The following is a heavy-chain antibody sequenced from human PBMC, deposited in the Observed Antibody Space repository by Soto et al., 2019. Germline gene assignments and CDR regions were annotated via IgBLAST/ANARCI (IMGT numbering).Heavy chain of an antibody. Sequence: PSETLSLTCAVSGGSISSSNWWSWVRQPPGKGPEWIGEIYHSGSTNYNPSLKSRVTISVDKSKNQFSLKLSSVTAADTAVYYCARGPTSYYYYYGMDVWGQGTTVTVSS. CDR2: IYHSGST. CDR3: ARGPTSYYYYYGMDV. CDR1: GGSISSSNW. V-gene: IGHV4-4*02. J-gene: IGHJ6*02. D-gene: IGHD1-1*01.